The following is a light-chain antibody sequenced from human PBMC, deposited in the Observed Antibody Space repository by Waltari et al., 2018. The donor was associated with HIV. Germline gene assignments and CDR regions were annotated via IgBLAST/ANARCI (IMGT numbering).Light chain of an antibody. J-gene: IGKJ2*01. CDR3: RQTYSSPPT. V-gene: IGKV1-39*01. Sequence: DIRMTQSPSSLSASVGDFVTITCRASQSIGTFLNWYQQKPGKGPKLLMSVASSLPSGVPLRFSGSVSCTDFTLTISGLQPEDCATYYCRQTYSSPPTFCPGPTLEIK. CDR1: QSIGTF. CDR2: VAS.